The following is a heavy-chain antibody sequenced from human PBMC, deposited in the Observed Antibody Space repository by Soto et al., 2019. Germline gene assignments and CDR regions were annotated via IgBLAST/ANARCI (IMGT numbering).Heavy chain of an antibody. Sequence: QVQLQESGPGLVKPSGTLSLTCAVSGGSISSSNWWSWVRQPPGKGLEWIGEIYHSGSTNYNPSLKTRGTISVDKSKNQFSLKLSSVTAADTAVYYCARTRWFGDHQGTLFDYWGQGTLVTVSS. D-gene: IGHD3-10*01. CDR3: ARTRWFGDHQGTLFDY. CDR2: IYHSGST. V-gene: IGHV4-4*02. CDR1: GGSISSSNW. J-gene: IGHJ4*02.